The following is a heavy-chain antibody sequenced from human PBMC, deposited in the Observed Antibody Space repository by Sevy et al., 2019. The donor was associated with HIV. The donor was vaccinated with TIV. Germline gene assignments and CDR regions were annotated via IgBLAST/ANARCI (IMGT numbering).Heavy chain of an antibody. CDR1: GGSISSSYY. J-gene: IGHJ6*02. CDR3: ARHGGSSGYPSYYYAMDV. Sequence: SETLSLTCTVSGGSISSSYYWGWIRQPPGKGLGWIGSIYYSGNTYYNPSLKNRVTISVDTSKNQLSLKLSSVTATDTAVYYCARHGGSSGYPSYYYAMDVWGQGTTVTVSS. CDR2: IYYSGNT. D-gene: IGHD6-19*01. V-gene: IGHV4-39*01.